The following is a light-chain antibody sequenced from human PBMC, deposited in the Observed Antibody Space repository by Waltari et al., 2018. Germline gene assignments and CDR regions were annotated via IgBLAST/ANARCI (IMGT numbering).Light chain of an antibody. CDR3: QSSDNTSRGL. CDR1: GGSIATNC. J-gene: IGLJ2*01. V-gene: IGLV6-57*03. CDR2: A. Sequence: NFILTQPHSVSESPGKTVTISCTRSGGSIATNCVQWHQQRPGSAPTTVISASGVPDRFSGSIANSSNSASLTISGLQTEDEVDYSCQSSDNTSRGLFGGGTKLIV.